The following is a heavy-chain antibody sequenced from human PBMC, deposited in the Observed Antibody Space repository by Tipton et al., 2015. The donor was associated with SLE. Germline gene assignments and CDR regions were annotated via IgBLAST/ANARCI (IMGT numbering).Heavy chain of an antibody. D-gene: IGHD3-22*01. V-gene: IGHV3-21*03. CDR2: ISSSSYI. CDR1: GFTFSSYS. J-gene: IGHJ4*02. Sequence: SLRLSCAASGFTFSSYSMNWVRQAPGKGLEWVSSISSSSYIYYADSVKGQFTISRDNAKNSLYLQMNSLRAEDTAVYYCARGGGAYYYDSSGYCVDYWGQGTLVTVSS. CDR3: ARGGGAYYYDSSGYCVDY.